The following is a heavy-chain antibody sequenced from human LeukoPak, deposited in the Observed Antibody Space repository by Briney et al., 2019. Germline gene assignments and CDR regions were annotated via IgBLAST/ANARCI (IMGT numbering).Heavy chain of an antibody. CDR1: GGSISSGDYY. Sequence: SETLSLTCTVSGGSISSGDYYWSWIRQPPGTGLEWIGYIYYSGSTYYNPSLKSRVTISVGTSKNQFSLKLSSVTAADTAVYYCARAPGYYDSSGYRYWYFDLWGRGTLVTVSS. J-gene: IGHJ2*01. CDR3: ARAPGYYDSSGYRYWYFDL. D-gene: IGHD3-22*01. V-gene: IGHV4-30-4*01. CDR2: IYYSGST.